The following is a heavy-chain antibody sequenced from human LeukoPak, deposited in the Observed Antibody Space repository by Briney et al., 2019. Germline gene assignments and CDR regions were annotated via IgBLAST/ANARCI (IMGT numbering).Heavy chain of an antibody. CDR3: ARDYDFWSGYPQPYYYYYYMDV. CDR2: ISYDGSNK. J-gene: IGHJ6*03. CDR1: GFTFSSYG. V-gene: IGHV3-30*03. Sequence: GRSLRLSCAASGFTFSSYGMHWVRQAPGKGLEWVAVISYDGSNKYYADSVKGRFTISRDNSKNTLYLQMNSLRAEDTAVYYCARDYDFWSGYPQPYYYYYYMDVWGKGTTVTVSS. D-gene: IGHD3-3*01.